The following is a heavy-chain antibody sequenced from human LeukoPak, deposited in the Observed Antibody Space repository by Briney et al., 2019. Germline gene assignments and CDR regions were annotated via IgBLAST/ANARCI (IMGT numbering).Heavy chain of an antibody. D-gene: IGHD6-13*01. CDR3: AKVGVGYSALHP. Sequence: SETLSLTCTVSGDSVDSNYWSWIRQPPGKGLEWIGYFYHSGSTNYNPSLKSRVTISVDTSKNQFSLKLNSLSAADTAVYYCAKVGVGYSALHPWGRGILVTVSS. J-gene: IGHJ5*02. V-gene: IGHV4-59*02. CDR2: FYHSGST. CDR1: GDSVDSNY.